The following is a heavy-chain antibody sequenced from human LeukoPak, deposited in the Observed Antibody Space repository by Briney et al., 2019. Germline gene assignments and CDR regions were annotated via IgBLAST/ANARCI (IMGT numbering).Heavy chain of an antibody. CDR2: ISGSGGST. J-gene: IGHJ4*02. D-gene: IGHD3-22*01. CDR3: ARVETSYHDSSGYYPFDY. CDR1: GFIFSNHA. V-gene: IGHV3-23*01. Sequence: PGGSLRLSCAAPGFIFSNHALSWVRQAPGKGPEWVSAISGSGGSTFYTDSVKGRFTISRDNSNNTLYLHMNSLRDKDTAVYYCARVETSYHDSSGYYPFDYWGQGTLVTVSS.